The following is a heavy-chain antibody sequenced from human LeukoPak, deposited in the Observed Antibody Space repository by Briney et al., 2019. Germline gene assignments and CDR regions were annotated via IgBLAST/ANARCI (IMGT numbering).Heavy chain of an antibody. D-gene: IGHD6-19*01. CDR2: ISIGPNYI. CDR1: GFTFSSYT. J-gene: IGHJ4*02. Sequence: PGGSLRLSCAASGFTFSSYTMHWVRQAPGKGLEWVSSISIGPNYIYYADSVKGRFTISRDNAKNSLYLQMNSLRADDTAVFYCARELEGQFTSSGFDYWGQGTLVTVSS. CDR3: ARELEGQFTSSGFDY. V-gene: IGHV3-21*01.